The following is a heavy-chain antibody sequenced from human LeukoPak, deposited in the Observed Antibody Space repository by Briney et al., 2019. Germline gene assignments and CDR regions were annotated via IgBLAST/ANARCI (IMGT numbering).Heavy chain of an antibody. CDR1: GGTFSSYA. V-gene: IGHV1-69*13. D-gene: IGHD4-17*01. CDR3: ARSLGYGDYSQAFDY. Sequence: GASVKVSCKASGGTFSSYAISWVRQAPGQGLEWMGGITPIFGTANYAQEFQGRVTITADESTSTAYMELSSLRSEDTAVYYCARSLGYGDYSQAFDYWGQGTLVTVSS. J-gene: IGHJ4*02. CDR2: ITPIFGTA.